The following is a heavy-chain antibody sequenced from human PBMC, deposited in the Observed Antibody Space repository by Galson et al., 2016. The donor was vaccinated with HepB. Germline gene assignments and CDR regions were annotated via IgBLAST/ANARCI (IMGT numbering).Heavy chain of an antibody. CDR1: GFSLNSGGVG. CDR2: IYWDDDK. J-gene: IGHJ6*02. Sequence: PALVKPTQTLTLTCTFSGFSLNSGGVGVGWIRQPPGKALEWLALIYWDDDKRYSPSLKSRLTITKDTSKNQVVLTLTNVDPVDTATYFCAHHFCGDITCPGGDVWGQGTTVTVSS. CDR3: AHHFCGDITCPGGDV. V-gene: IGHV2-5*02. D-gene: IGHD3-3*02.